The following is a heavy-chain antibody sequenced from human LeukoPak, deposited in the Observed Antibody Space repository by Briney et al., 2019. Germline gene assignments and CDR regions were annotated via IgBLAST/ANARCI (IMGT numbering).Heavy chain of an antibody. V-gene: IGHV4-39*07. CDR1: GASISSSSYN. D-gene: IGHD2-2*01. CDR2: IYYTGST. J-gene: IGHJ3*02. CDR3: ARVGTSRPRGNDAFDI. Sequence: SETLSLTCTVSGASISSSSYNWGWLRQPPGKGLEWSVSIYYTGSTYYKPSLNSRLSISVDTSKNQFSLKLSSVSAADTAVYYCARVGTSRPRGNDAFDIWGQGTMVTVSS.